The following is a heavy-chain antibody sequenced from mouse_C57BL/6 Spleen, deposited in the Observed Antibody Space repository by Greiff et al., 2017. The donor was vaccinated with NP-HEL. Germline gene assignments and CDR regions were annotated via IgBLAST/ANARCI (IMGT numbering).Heavy chain of an antibody. V-gene: IGHV1-15*01. Sequence: QVQLQQSGAELVRPGASVTLSCKASGYTFTDYEMHWVKQTPVHGLEWIGAIDPETGGTAYNQKFKGKAILTADKSSSTAYMELRSLTSEDSAVYYCTRRMVTGVCFDYWGQGTTLTVSS. CDR2: IDPETGGT. J-gene: IGHJ2*01. CDR1: GYTFTDYE. D-gene: IGHD2-10*02. CDR3: TRRMVTGVCFDY.